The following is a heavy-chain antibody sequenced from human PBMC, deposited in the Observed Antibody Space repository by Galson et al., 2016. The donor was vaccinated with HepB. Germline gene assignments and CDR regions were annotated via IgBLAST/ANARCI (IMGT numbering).Heavy chain of an antibody. Sequence: SLRLSCAASGFTFSSYAMTWVRQAPGKGLEWVSAGYGGGGGPHYADSVKGRFTMSRDISRNTLYLQMKRLRAEDTAVYYCARCERYGSGWYGKNDYWGQGTLVTVSS. J-gene: IGHJ4*02. CDR3: ARCERYGSGWYGKNDY. D-gene: IGHD6-13*01. CDR2: GYGGGGGP. V-gene: IGHV3-23*01. CDR1: GFTFSSYA.